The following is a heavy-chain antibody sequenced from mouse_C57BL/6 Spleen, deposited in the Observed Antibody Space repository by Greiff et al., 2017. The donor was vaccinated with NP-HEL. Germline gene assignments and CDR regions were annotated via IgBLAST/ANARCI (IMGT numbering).Heavy chain of an antibody. J-gene: IGHJ3*01. D-gene: IGHD4-1*01. V-gene: IGHV5-17*01. CDR3: ARPLLTGAFAY. CDR1: GFTFSDYG. CDR2: ISSGSSTI. Sequence: VQLKESGGGLVKPGGSLKLSCAASGFTFSDYGMDWVRQAPEKGLEWVAYISSGSSTIYYADTVKGRFTISRDNAKNTLFLQMTSLRSEDTAMYYCARPLLTGAFAYWGQGTLVTVSA.